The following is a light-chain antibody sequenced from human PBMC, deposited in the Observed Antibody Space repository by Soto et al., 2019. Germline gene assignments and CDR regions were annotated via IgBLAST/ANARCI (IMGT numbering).Light chain of an antibody. CDR2: SAS. CDR3: QHTYIIPFT. Sequence: EIQMTQSPSSLSASVGDRVTVTCRASESVGNFLNWYQQKPGKAPKLLIYSASSLQGGVPSRFSGSGSGTDFTLTISSLQPEDFASYYCQHTYIIPFTFGPGTKVDIK. J-gene: IGKJ3*01. CDR1: ESVGNF. V-gene: IGKV1-39*01.